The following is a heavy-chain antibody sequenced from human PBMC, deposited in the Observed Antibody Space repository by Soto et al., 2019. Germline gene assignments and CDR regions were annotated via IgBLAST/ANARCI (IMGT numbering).Heavy chain of an antibody. Sequence: EPLSLTCTVSGDSFSSYYWSWVRQPPGKGLEWIAYIYYSGSTNSNPSLKSRVTISRDTSRNQVSLKLRSVTAADTAVYYCAGFMYSYISYYNAWNFWGQGTTLTV. CDR3: AGFMYSYISYYNAWNF. CDR1: GDSFSSYY. D-gene: IGHD2-21*01. CDR2: IYYSGST. J-gene: IGHJ6*02. V-gene: IGHV4-59*01.